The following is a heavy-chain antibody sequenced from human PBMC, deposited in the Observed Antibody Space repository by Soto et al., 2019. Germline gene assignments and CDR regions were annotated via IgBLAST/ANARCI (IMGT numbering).Heavy chain of an antibody. CDR2: ISSSGSTI. CDR3: ASSRGTFDY. D-gene: IGHD1-1*01. J-gene: IGHJ4*02. V-gene: IGHV3-48*03. Sequence: PGGSLRLSCAASGFTFSSYEMNWVRQAPGKGLEWVSYISSSGSTIYYADSVKGRFTISRDNAKNSLYLQMNSLRAEDTAVYYCASSRGTFDYWGQGTLVTVSS. CDR1: GFTFSSYE.